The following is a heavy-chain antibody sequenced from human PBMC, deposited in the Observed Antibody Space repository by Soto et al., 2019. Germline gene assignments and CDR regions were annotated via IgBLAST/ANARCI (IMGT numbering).Heavy chain of an antibody. CDR2: ISSTTNYI. Sequence: GGSLRLSCAASGFTFTRYSMNWVRQAPGKGLEWVSSISSTTNYIYYGDSMKGRFTISRDNAKDSLYLDMNSLRAEDTAVYYCARESEDLTSNFDYWGQGTLVTVS. CDR3: ARESEDLTSNFDY. J-gene: IGHJ4*02. V-gene: IGHV3-21*06. CDR1: GFTFTRYS.